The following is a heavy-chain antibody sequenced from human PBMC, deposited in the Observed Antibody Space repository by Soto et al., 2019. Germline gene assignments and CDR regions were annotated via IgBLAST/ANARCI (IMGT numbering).Heavy chain of an antibody. D-gene: IGHD1-26*01. CDR2: IYYSGTT. CDR1: AYSISSSNW. J-gene: IGHJ4*02. V-gene: IGHV4-28*01. CDR3: ARREIQGPIDY. Sequence: PSETLSLTCAVSAYSISSSNWWGWIRQPPGKGLECIGYIYYSGTTYYNPSLKSRVTMSVDTSKNQFSLKLTSVTAVDTAVYYCARREIQGPIDYWGQGTLVTVS.